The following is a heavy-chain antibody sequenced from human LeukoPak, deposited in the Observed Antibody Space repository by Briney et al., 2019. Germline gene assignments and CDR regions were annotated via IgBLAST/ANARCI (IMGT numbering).Heavy chain of an antibody. CDR3: ARVFQVGTTTKFDS. CDR2: IFYSGST. D-gene: IGHD1-26*01. Sequence: SQTLSLTCTVSGGSISSRDYYWSWIRQPPGKGLEWIGYIFYSGSTYYNPSLKSRVTISVDTSKSQFSLKVISVTAADSAVYYCARVFQVGTTTKFDSWGQGTLVTVSS. V-gene: IGHV4-30-4*08. CDR1: GGSISSRDYY. J-gene: IGHJ4*02.